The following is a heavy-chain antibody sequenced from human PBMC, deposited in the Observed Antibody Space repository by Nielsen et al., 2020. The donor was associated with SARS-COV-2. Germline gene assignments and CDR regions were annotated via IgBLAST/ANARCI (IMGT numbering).Heavy chain of an antibody. D-gene: IGHD6-19*01. V-gene: IGHV3-30-3*01. CDR1: GFTFSSYA. CDR3: AKGTIAVAGTSYHFDY. J-gene: IGHJ4*02. CDR2: ISYDGSNK. Sequence: GESLKISCAASGFTFSSYAMHWVRQAPGKGLEWVAVISYDGSNKYYADSVKGRFTISRDNAKNSLYLQMNSLRPEDTALYYCAKGTIAVAGTSYHFDYWGQGTLVTVSS.